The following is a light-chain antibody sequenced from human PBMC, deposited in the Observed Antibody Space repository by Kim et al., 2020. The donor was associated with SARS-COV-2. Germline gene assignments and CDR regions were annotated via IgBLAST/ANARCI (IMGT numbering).Light chain of an antibody. Sequence: DIQMTQSPSSLSASVGDRVTITCQASQDISNYLNWYQQKPGKAPKLLIYDASNLETGVPSRFSGSGSGTDFTFTISSLQPEDIATYYCQQSGTFGQGTKLEI. CDR3: QQSGT. CDR2: DAS. CDR1: QDISNY. J-gene: IGKJ2*01. V-gene: IGKV1-33*01.